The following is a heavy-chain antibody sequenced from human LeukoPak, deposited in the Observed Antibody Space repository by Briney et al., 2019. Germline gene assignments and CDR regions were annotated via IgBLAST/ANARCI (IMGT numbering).Heavy chain of an antibody. CDR1: GYTFTNYP. Sequence: GASVKVSCKASGYTFTNYPIHWVRQAPGQRLEWMGWSNAGNGNTEYSQKFQGRVTITRDTSASTAYMELSSLGSEDTAVFYCARVRRGYCTNGICSNSINDAFGIWGQGTVVTVSS. CDR2: SNAGNGNT. D-gene: IGHD2-8*01. V-gene: IGHV1-3*01. CDR3: ARVRRGYCTNGICSNSINDAFGI. J-gene: IGHJ3*02.